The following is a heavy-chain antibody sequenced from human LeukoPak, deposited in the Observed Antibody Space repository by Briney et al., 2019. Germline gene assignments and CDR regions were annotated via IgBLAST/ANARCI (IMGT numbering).Heavy chain of an antibody. CDR2: ISGSGSST. V-gene: IGHV3-23*01. D-gene: IGHD3-3*01. Sequence: GGSLRLSCAASGFIFGSHTMSWVRQAPGKGLKFVSAISGSGSSTYYADSVKGRFTISRDNSKNTLYLQMSSLRAEDTAIYYCVRSLWSGSYVADYWGRGTLVTVSS. J-gene: IGHJ4*02. CDR3: VRSLWSGSYVADY. CDR1: GFIFGSHT.